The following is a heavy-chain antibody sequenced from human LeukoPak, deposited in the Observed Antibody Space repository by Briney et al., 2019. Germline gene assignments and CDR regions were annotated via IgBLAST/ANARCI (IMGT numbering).Heavy chain of an antibody. CDR1: GGSISSHY. CDR3: ARDSAYSNYYYYYYMDV. Sequence: SETLSLTCTVSGGSISSHYWSWIRQPPGKGLEWIGYIYYSGSTNYNPSLKSRVTISVDTSKNQFSLTLSSVTAADTAVYYCARDSAYSNYYYYYYMDVWGKGTTVTVSS. V-gene: IGHV4-59*11. CDR2: IYYSGST. D-gene: IGHD4-11*01. J-gene: IGHJ6*03.